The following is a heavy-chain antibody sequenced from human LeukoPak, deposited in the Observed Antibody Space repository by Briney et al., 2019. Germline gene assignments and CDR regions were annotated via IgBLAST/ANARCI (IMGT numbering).Heavy chain of an antibody. V-gene: IGHV3-7*03. CDR1: GFTFSSYW. Sequence: GGSLRLSCAASGFTFSSYWMNWARQAPGKGLEWVASINHNGNVNFYVDSVKGRFTISRDNAKNSLYLQMSNLRAEDTAVYFCARGGGLDIWGQGATVTVSS. D-gene: IGHD3-16*01. CDR3: ARGGGLDI. CDR2: INHNGNVN. J-gene: IGHJ6*02.